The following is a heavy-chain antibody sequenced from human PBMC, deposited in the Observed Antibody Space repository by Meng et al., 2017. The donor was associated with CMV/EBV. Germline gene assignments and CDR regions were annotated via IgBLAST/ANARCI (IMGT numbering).Heavy chain of an antibody. J-gene: IGHJ4*01. CDR3: AKDLAGGAADY. CDR1: GFTFSNYG. V-gene: IGHV3-30*18. D-gene: IGHD2-21*01. Sequence: LSCATAGFTFSNYGMHWVRQAPGKGLEWVAIILYDGSREYYADSVKGRFTISRDNSKNTLSLQMNSLRVEDTAVYYCAKDLAGGAADYWGQGTLVTVFS. CDR2: ILYDGSRE.